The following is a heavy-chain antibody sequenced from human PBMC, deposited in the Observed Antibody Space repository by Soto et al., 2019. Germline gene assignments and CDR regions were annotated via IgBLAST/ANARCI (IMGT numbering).Heavy chain of an antibody. Sequence: QVQLVQSGAEVKKPGSSVRVSCKASGDTFNFYSINWVRQAPGLGREWMGRINPILSMSNYAQRFQGRVTMTADRSTSTAYMELSSLRSEDTAMYYCASSYGSGYRAFDSWGQGALVTVSS. CDR2: INPILSMS. V-gene: IGHV1-69*02. CDR3: ASSYGSGYRAFDS. CDR1: GDTFNFYS. J-gene: IGHJ4*02. D-gene: IGHD3-10*01.